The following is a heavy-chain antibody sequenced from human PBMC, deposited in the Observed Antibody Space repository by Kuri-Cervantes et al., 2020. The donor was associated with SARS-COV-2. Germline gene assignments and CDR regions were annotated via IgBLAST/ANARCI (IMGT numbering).Heavy chain of an antibody. CDR2: TYYRSKWYN. Sequence: SETLSLTCAISGDSVSSNSAAWNWIRQSPSRGLEWLGRTYYRSKWYNDYAVSVKSRITINPDTSKNQFSLQLNSVTPEDTAVYYCARGRNYDFWSGYLHFDYWGQGTLVTVSS. J-gene: IGHJ4*02. CDR3: ARGRNYDFWSGYLHFDY. CDR1: GDSVSSNSAA. V-gene: IGHV6-1*01. D-gene: IGHD3-3*01.